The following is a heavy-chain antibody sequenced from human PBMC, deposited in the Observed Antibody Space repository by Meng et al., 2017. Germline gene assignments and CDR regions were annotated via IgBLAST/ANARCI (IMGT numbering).Heavy chain of an antibody. D-gene: IGHD3-16*01. CDR3: ARTRGDYYFDY. CDR1: GESVTVGSHY. J-gene: IGHJ4*02. V-gene: IGHV4-61*01. Sequence: QVQCQGSGPGHVRPSGTLSLTCTVSGESVTVGSHYWSWIRQPPGKGLEWIGYIDYGGSTSYNPSLRSRVTISVDTSNNQFSLKLSSVTAADTAVFYCARTRGDYYFDYWGQGTLVTVSS. CDR2: IDYGGST.